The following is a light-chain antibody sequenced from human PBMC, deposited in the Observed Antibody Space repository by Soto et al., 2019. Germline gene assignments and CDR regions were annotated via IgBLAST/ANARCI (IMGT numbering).Light chain of an antibody. CDR1: SSDVGGYNY. V-gene: IGLV2-14*01. Sequence: QSVLTQPASVSGSPGQSITISCTGTSSDVGGYNYVSWYQQHQGKAPKLMIYEVSNRPSGVSNRFSGSKSGNTASLTISGLQAEDEADYYCSSYTSSSTLDVFGTGTKSPS. CDR3: SSYTSSSTLDV. J-gene: IGLJ1*01. CDR2: EVS.